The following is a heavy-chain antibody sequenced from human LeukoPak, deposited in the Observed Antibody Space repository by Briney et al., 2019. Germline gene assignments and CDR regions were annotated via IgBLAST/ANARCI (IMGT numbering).Heavy chain of an antibody. CDR1: GFTFSSYS. Sequence: GGSLRLSCAASGFTFSSYSMNWVRQAPGKGLEWVSSISSSSYIYYADSVKGRFTISRDNAKNSLYLQMNSLRAEDTAVYYCARDGGSFGPGYWGQGTLVTVSS. D-gene: IGHD2-15*01. CDR2: ISSSSYI. J-gene: IGHJ4*02. CDR3: ARDGGSFGPGY. V-gene: IGHV3-21*01.